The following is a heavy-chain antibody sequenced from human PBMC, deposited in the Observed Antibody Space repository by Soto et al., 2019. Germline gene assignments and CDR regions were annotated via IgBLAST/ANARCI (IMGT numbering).Heavy chain of an antibody. Sequence: SATQSLTCTVSSGTIRSYYWNWIRQPPGKGLEWIGHIYYNGSTNYNPSLKSRVTISVDTSNNQFSLRLSSLNAADTAVYYCARARKFQLLSPDYWAQGTLVTVSS. CDR1: SGTIRSYY. D-gene: IGHD2-2*01. V-gene: IGHV4-59*01. J-gene: IGHJ4*02. CDR3: ARARKFQLLSPDY. CDR2: IYYNGST.